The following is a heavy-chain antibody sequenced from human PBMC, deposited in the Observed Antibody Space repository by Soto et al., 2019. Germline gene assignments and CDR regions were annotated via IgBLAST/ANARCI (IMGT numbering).Heavy chain of an antibody. CDR1: GFTFSSYG. J-gene: IGHJ4*02. V-gene: IGHV3-33*01. Sequence: QVQLVESGGGVVQPGRSLRLSCAASGFTFSSYGMHWVRQAPGKGLEWVAVIWYDGSNKYYADSVKGRFTISRDNSKNTLYLQMNSLSAEDPAVYYCARDWGDYVWGISDYWGQGTLVTVSS. D-gene: IGHD3-16*01. CDR2: IWYDGSNK. CDR3: ARDWGDYVWGISDY.